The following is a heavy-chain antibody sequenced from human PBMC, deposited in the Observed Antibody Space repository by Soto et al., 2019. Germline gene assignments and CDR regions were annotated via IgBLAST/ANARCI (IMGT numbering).Heavy chain of an antibody. D-gene: IGHD3-10*01. CDR3: ATLSRMVRGVINWFDP. Sequence: SETLSLTCAVYGGSFSGYYWSWIRQPPGKGLEWIGEINHSGSTNYNPSLKSRVTISVDTSKNQFSLKLSSVTAADTAVYYCATLSRMVRGVINWFDPWGQGTLVTVSS. CDR2: INHSGST. J-gene: IGHJ5*02. V-gene: IGHV4-34*01. CDR1: GGSFSGYY.